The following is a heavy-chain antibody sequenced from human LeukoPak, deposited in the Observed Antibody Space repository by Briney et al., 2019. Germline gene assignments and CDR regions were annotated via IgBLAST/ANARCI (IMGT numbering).Heavy chain of an antibody. J-gene: IGHJ4*02. Sequence: PGGSLRLSCVASGFTFSNYWMSWVRQAPGKGLEWVANIKQDGSEKYYVDSVKGRFTISRDNAKNTLYLQMNSLRAEDTAVYYCARGGGYSYGSFDYWGQGTLVTVSS. V-gene: IGHV3-7*01. CDR2: IKQDGSEK. D-gene: IGHD5-18*01. CDR3: ARGGGYSYGSFDY. CDR1: GFTFSNYW.